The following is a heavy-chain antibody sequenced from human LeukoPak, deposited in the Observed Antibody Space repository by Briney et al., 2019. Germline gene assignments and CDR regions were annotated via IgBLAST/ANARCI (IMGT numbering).Heavy chain of an antibody. CDR2: IYTSGST. Sequence: PSQTLSLTCTVSGGSISSGSYYWSWIRQPAGKGLEWIGRIYTSGSTNYNPSLKSRVTMSVDTSKNQFSLKLSSVTAADTAVYYCARDPGGEVPFDYWGQGTLVTVSS. J-gene: IGHJ4*02. CDR1: GGSISSGSYY. CDR3: ARDPGGEVPFDY. D-gene: IGHD1-14*01. V-gene: IGHV4-61*02.